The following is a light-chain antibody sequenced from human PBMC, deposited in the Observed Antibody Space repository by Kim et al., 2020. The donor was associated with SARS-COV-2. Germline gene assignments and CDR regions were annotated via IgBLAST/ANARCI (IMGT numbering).Light chain of an antibody. J-gene: IGKJ5*01. CDR3: LQHSTYPIT. CDR1: QDIRND. V-gene: IGKV1-17*01. Sequence: ASLGDRVTIHCRASQDIRNDLGWYQQNPGRAPKRLIYGASSLQSGVPSRFSGSGSGTEFTLTISSVQPEDFATYFCLQHSTYPITFGQGTRLEIK. CDR2: GAS.